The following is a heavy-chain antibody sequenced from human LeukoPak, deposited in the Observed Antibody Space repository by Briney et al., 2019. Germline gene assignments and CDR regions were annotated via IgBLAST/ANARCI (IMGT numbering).Heavy chain of an antibody. CDR3: ARDLGGGSFDF. J-gene: IGHJ4*02. D-gene: IGHD2-15*01. CDR2: IYYSGST. Sequence: SEILSLTCTVSGGSINNYYWSWIRQHPGKGLEWIGYIYYSGSTYYSPSLKSRLTMSVDTSKNQFSLKLSSVTAADTAVYYCARDLGGGSFDFWGQGTLVTVSS. V-gene: IGHV4-59*06. CDR1: GGSINNYY.